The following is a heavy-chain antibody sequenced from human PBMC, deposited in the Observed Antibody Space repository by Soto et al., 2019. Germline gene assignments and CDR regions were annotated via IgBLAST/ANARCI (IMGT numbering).Heavy chain of an antibody. CDR1: GGSISSYY. D-gene: IGHD7-27*01. Sequence: SETLSLTCTVSGGSISSYYWSWIRQPPGKGLEWIGYIYYSGSTNYNPSLKSRDNISVDTSKNQFSLKLSSVTAADTAVYYCARRWGRTFDYWGQGTLVTVSS. J-gene: IGHJ4*02. CDR3: ARRWGRTFDY. CDR2: IYYSGST. V-gene: IGHV4-59*08.